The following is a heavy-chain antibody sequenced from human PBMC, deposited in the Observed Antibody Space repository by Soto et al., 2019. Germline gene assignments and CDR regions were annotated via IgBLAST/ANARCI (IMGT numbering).Heavy chain of an antibody. V-gene: IGHV1-18*01. Sequence: QVQLVQSGAEVKKPGASVKVSCKASGYTFTSYGISWVRQAPGQGLEWMGWISAYNGNTNYAQKLQGRVTMTTDTATSTAYMELRSLRSDDTAVYYCARDSIVVVPAAMGDYWGQGTLVTVSS. CDR1: GYTFTSYG. CDR3: ARDSIVVVPAAMGDY. D-gene: IGHD2-2*01. CDR2: ISAYNGNT. J-gene: IGHJ4*02.